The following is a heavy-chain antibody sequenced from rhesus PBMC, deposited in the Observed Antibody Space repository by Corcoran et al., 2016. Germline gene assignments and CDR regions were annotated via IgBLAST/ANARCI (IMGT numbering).Heavy chain of an antibody. Sequence: EVQLVETGGGLVQPGGSLRLSCAASGFTFSTYGMSWVRQAPGKGLEWVSGMSYTGGSTNYADDVKGRFTISRDNSKNTLSLQMNSLRAEDTAVYYCAKGGSAFDFWGQGLRVTVSS. J-gene: IGHJ3*01. CDR3: AKGGSAFDF. CDR2: MSYTGGST. CDR1: GFTFSTYG. V-gene: IGHV3S5*01.